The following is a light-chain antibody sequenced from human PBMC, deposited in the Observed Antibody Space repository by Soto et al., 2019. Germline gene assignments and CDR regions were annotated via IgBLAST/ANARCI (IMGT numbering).Light chain of an antibody. CDR3: HQYATSPPYT. CDR1: QSVRSNS. V-gene: IGKV3-20*01. Sequence: EIVLTQSPGTLSLSPREGATLSCRASQSVRSNSLAWYQHKPGQAPRLVIFGASSRATGIPDRFSGSGSGTDFTLSISRLEPEDFAVYYCHQYATSPPYTFGQGTRLEIK. J-gene: IGKJ2*01. CDR2: GAS.